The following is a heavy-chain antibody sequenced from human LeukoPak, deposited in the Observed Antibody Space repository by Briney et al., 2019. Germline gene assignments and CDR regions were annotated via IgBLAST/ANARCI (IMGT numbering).Heavy chain of an antibody. CDR1: GFTLSSYA. CDR2: ISGSGGST. D-gene: IGHD3-22*01. V-gene: IGHV3-23*01. J-gene: IGHJ4*02. CDR3: AKDTSPMIVVVIDY. Sequence: GGALRLSCAASGFTLSSYALSGVRQAPGKGLGWGSAISGSGGSTYYADSVKGRFTISRDNSKDTLYLQMNSLRAEDTAVYYCAKDTSPMIVVVIDYWGQGTLVTVSS.